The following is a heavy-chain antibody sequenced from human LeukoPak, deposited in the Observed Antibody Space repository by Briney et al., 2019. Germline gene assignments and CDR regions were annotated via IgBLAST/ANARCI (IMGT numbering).Heavy chain of an antibody. CDR1: GGSFSGYY. J-gene: IGHJ5*02. Sequence: PSXXLSLTCAVYGGSFSGYYWSWIRQPPGKGLEWIGEINHSGSTNYNPSLKSRVTISVDTSKNQFSLKLSSVTAADTAVYYCARAKRLRFLEWLLPWGQGTLVTVSS. CDR2: INHSGST. CDR3: ARAKRLRFLEWLLP. D-gene: IGHD3-3*01. V-gene: IGHV4-34*01.